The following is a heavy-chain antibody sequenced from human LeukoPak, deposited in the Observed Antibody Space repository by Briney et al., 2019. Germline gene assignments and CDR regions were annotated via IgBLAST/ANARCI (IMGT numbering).Heavy chain of an antibody. D-gene: IGHD3-16*01. CDR2: ISSSCSTI. Sequence: PGGSLRLSCAASGFTFSSYEMNWVRQAPGKGLAGVSYISSSCSTIYYADSVKGRFTISRDIPKNSLYLQMNSLRAEDTAVYYCAKMGDLNYFDYWGQGTLVTVSS. V-gene: IGHV3-48*03. J-gene: IGHJ4*02. CDR1: GFTFSSYE. CDR3: AKMGDLNYFDY.